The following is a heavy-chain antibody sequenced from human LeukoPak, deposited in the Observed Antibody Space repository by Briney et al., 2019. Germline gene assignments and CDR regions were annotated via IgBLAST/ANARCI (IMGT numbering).Heavy chain of an antibody. Sequence: GGSLRLSCAASGFTFSNYAMNWVRQAPGKGLEGVSAISASGGSTYYADSVKGRFTISRDNSKNTLYLQMNSLRAEDTAVYYCAREPPGWGSGYWGQGTLVTVSS. V-gene: IGHV3-23*01. J-gene: IGHJ4*02. CDR2: ISASGGST. D-gene: IGHD7-27*01. CDR1: GFTFSNYA. CDR3: AREPPGWGSGY.